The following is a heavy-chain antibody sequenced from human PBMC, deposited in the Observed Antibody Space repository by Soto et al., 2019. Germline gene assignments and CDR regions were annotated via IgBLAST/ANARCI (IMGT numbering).Heavy chain of an antibody. J-gene: IGHJ4*02. CDR1: GFTFSDYY. CDR3: ASTHDYVWGSYRSFDY. Sequence: GGSLRLSCAASGFTFSDYYMSWIRQAPGKGLEWVSYISSSGSTIYYADSVKGRFTIYRDNAKNSLYLQMNSLRAEDTAVYYCASTHDYVWGSYRSFDYWGQGTLVTVCS. D-gene: IGHD3-16*02. V-gene: IGHV3-11*01. CDR2: ISSSGSTI.